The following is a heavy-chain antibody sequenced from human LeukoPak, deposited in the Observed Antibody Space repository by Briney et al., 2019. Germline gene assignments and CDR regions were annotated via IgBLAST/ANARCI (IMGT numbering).Heavy chain of an antibody. Sequence: SETLSLTCTVSGHSIRGYYWGWIRLPPGKGLEWMGHIYSSGSTFYSPSLRSRLTISVDTSKNQFSLKVTSVTAADTATYFCARRSPRTTENYFDNWGQGTLVTVSS. CDR3: ARRSPRTTENYFDN. CDR1: GHSIRGYY. CDR2: IYSSGST. J-gene: IGHJ4*02. D-gene: IGHD4-17*01. V-gene: IGHV4-59*08.